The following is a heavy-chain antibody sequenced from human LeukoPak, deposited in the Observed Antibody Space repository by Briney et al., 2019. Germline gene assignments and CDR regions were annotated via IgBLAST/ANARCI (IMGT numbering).Heavy chain of an antibody. V-gene: IGHV4-34*01. D-gene: IGHD3-22*01. Sequence: SETLSLTCAVYGGSFSGYYWGWIRQPPGKGLEWIGEINHSGGTNYNPSLKSRVTISVDTSKNQFSLKLSSVTAADTAVYYCAAPPYYDSSGPPTIWGQGTMVTVSS. J-gene: IGHJ3*02. CDR3: AAPPYYDSSGPPTI. CDR2: INHSGGT. CDR1: GGSFSGYY.